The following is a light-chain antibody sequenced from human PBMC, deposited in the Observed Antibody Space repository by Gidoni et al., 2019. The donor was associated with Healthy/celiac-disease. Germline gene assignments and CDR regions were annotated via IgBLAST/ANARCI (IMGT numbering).Light chain of an antibody. CDR2: SNN. Sequence: QSVLSQPPSASGTPGQRLTTSRSGSSTNIGSYFVYWCQQPPGTAPQRLIYSNNQRPSGVPDRFSGSQSGTSASLAISGRRSEDEADYYCAAWDDSLSGVFGTGTKVTVL. V-gene: IGLV1-47*02. CDR3: AAWDDSLSGV. J-gene: IGLJ1*01. CDR1: STNIGSYF.